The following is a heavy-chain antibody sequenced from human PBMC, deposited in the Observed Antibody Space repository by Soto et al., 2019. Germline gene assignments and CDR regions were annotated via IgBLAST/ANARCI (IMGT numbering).Heavy chain of an antibody. CDR3: AVTTQFYYYYGMDV. J-gene: IGHJ6*02. Sequence: QVQLQQWGAGLLKPSETLSLTCAVYGGSFSGYYWSWIRQPPGKGLEWIGEINHSGSTNYNPSLKRRVTISVDTSTNQFSLKLSSVTAADTAVYYCAVTTQFYYYYGMDVWGQGTTVTVSS. V-gene: IGHV4-34*01. CDR1: GGSFSGYY. D-gene: IGHD4-17*01. CDR2: INHSGST.